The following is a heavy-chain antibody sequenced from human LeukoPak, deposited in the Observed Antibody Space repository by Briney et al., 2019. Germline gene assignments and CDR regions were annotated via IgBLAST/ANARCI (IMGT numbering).Heavy chain of an antibody. J-gene: IGHJ4*02. Sequence: GGSLRLSCAASGFTFRSYAMTWVRQAPGKGLEWVSAISGSGGDTFYADSVKGRFTISRDNSKNTLYLQMNSLRAEDTAVYHCAKDRGIAARYFDYWGQGTLVTVSS. CDR3: AKDRGIAARYFDY. CDR2: ISGSGGDT. CDR1: GFTFRSYA. D-gene: IGHD6-6*01. V-gene: IGHV3-23*01.